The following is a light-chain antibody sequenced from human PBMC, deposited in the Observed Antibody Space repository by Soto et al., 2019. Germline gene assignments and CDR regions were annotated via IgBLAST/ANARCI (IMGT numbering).Light chain of an antibody. J-gene: IGLJ1*01. CDR3: QVWDRTSDNYV. CDR1: NIGSKS. V-gene: IGLV3-21*02. Sequence: SYELTQPPSVSVAPGQTATITCGGNNIGSKSVPWYQQKPGQAPVLVVYGDSDRPSGIPERFSGSNSGNTATLTITRVEAGDEADYYCQVWDRTSDNYVFGTGTKLTVL. CDR2: GDS.